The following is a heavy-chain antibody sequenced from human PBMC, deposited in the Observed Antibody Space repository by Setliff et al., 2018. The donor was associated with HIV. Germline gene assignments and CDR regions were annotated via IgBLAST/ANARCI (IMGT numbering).Heavy chain of an antibody. Sequence: KPSETLSLTCAVSGYSISRGYFLVWVRQPPGKGLEWIGSVSHSGNTDYNISLKSRVTISIDNSNNHFSLKLSSVTAADTAVYYCARGRIQLWVGRYFDYWGQGTLVTVSS. CDR3: ARGRIQLWVGRYFDY. CDR2: VSHSGNT. CDR1: GYSISRGYF. V-gene: IGHV4-38-2*01. D-gene: IGHD5-18*01. J-gene: IGHJ4*02.